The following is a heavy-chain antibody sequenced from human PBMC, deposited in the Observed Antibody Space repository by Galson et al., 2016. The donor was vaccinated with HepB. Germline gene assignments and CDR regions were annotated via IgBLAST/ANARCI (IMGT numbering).Heavy chain of an antibody. Sequence: SLRLSCAASGFTFNSYTMTWVRQAPGKGLEWVSSITVGGRTTNYADSVKGRFTISRDNSKKTLYLQMNRLKVEDTAIYYCAKAAQSNWLLRYFDNWGRGTLVTVSS. CDR1: GFTFNSYT. V-gene: IGHV3-23*01. CDR3: AKAAQSNWLLRYFDN. J-gene: IGHJ4*02. CDR2: ITVGGRTT. D-gene: IGHD1-1*01.